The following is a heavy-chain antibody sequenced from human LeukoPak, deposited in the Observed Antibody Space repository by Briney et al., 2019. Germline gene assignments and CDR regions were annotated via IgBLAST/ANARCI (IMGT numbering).Heavy chain of an antibody. CDR2: ISSSSSYI. J-gene: IGHJ3*02. V-gene: IGHV3-21*06. Sequence: KPGGSLRLSCAASGFTFSSYSINWVRQAPGKGLEWVSSISSSSSYIYYADSVKGRFTISRDNAKNSLYLQMNSLRAEDTAVYYCARDTYDILTGYYKWAFDIWGQGTMVTVSS. D-gene: IGHD3-9*01. CDR3: ARDTYDILTGYYKWAFDI. CDR1: GFTFSSYS.